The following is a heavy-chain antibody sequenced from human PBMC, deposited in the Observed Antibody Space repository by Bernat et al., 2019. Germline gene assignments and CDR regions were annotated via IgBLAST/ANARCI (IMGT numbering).Heavy chain of an antibody. D-gene: IGHD6-6*01. Sequence: QVQLVESGGGVVQPGRSLRLSCAASGFTFSSYAMHWVRQAPGKGLEWVAVISYDGSNKSYADSGKGRFTISRDNSKNTLYLQMNSLRAEDTAVYYCARVREVDSSSYYYYYGMDVWGQGTTVTVSS. CDR3: ARVREVDSSSYYYYYGMDV. CDR1: GFTFSSYA. J-gene: IGHJ6*02. CDR2: ISYDGSNK. V-gene: IGHV3-30-3*01.